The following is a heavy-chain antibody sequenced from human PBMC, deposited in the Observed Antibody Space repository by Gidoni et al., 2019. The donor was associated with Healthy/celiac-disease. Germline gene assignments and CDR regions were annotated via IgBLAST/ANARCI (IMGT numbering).Heavy chain of an antibody. V-gene: IGHV3-9*01. Sequence: EVQLVESGGGLVQPGRSLRLSCAASGFPFDDSARHWVRQAPGKGLEWVSGISWNSGSRGYADSVKGRFTISRDNAKNSLYLQMNSLRAEDTALYYCAKAIYGSGVIGAMDVWGQGTTVTVSS. CDR1: GFPFDDSA. CDR2: ISWNSGSR. D-gene: IGHD3-10*01. J-gene: IGHJ6*02. CDR3: AKAIYGSGVIGAMDV.